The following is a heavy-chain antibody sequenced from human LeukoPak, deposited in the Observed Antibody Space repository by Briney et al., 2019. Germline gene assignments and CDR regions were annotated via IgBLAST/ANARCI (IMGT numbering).Heavy chain of an antibody. J-gene: IGHJ4*02. V-gene: IGHV4-34*01. Sequence: SETLSLTCAVYGGSFSGYYWSWIRQPPGKGLGWIGEINHSGSTNYNPSLKSRVTISVDTSKNQFSLKLSSVTAADTAVYYCARPSRYSSSSGFGYWGQGTLVTVSS. CDR3: ARPSRYSSSSGFGY. CDR1: GGSFSGYY. CDR2: INHSGST. D-gene: IGHD6-6*01.